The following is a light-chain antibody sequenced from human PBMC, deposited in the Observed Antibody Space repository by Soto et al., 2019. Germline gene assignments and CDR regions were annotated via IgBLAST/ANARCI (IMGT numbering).Light chain of an antibody. CDR2: DVS. V-gene: IGLV2-11*01. CDR1: SSDVGGYNY. Sequence: QSALTQPRSVSGSPGQSVTISCTGTSSDVGGYNYVSWYQQHPGKAPKLMISDVSKRPSGVPDRFSGSKSGNTASLTISGLQAEDEADYYCCSFAAGSTYVFGTGTKVTVL. CDR3: CSFAAGSTYV. J-gene: IGLJ1*01.